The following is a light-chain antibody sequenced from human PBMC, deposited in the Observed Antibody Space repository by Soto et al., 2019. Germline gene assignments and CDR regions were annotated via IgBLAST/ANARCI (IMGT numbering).Light chain of an antibody. CDR1: QSISIY. CDR2: AAS. Sequence: EIQMTQSPASLSTSVGDRVTITCRASQSISIYLNWYQQRPGKAPKLLIYAASSLQSGVPSRFSSSGSGTDLTLAISTLQPEDFATYYCKQSYSHSRTFGQGNKV. J-gene: IGKJ1*01. V-gene: IGKV1-39*01. CDR3: KQSYSHSRT.